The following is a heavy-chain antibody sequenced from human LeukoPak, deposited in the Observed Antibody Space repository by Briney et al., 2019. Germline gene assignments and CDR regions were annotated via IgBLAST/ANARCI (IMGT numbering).Heavy chain of an antibody. D-gene: IGHD6-13*01. CDR3: ARDEAAAAWFDP. CDR2: IYSSGST. V-gene: IGHV4-31*03. Sequence: SETLSLACTVSGGSISSGGYYWSWIRQHPGKGLEWIGYIYSSGSTYYSPSLKSRVTISVDTSKNQFSLKLNSVTAADTAVYYCARDEAAAAWFDPWGQGTLVTVSS. CDR1: GGSISSGGYY. J-gene: IGHJ5*02.